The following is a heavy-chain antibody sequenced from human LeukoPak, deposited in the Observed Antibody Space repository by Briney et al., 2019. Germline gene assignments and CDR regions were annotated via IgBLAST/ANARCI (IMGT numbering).Heavy chain of an antibody. CDR1: GFGVHTFA. V-gene: IGHV3-21*06. CDR2: ITKYDGRL. CDR3: ARGGDFYDAFDI. Sequence: GGSLRLSCAVSGFGVHTFAMSWVRRAPGKGLEWLASITKYDGRLFYADSVRGRFTISRDTSQNELYLQMNSLRAEDTAVYYCARGGDFYDAFDIWGQGTMVTVSS. J-gene: IGHJ3*02. D-gene: IGHD4-17*01.